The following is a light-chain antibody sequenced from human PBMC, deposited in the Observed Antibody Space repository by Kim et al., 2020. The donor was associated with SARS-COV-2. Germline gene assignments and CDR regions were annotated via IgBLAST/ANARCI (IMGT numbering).Light chain of an antibody. CDR3: QRYGSSPYS. J-gene: IGKJ2*03. CDR1: QSVSSYY. V-gene: IGKV3-20*01. CDR2: GAS. Sequence: EIVLTQSPGTLSLSPGERATLSCRASQSVSSYYLAWYQQKPGQAPRLLIYGASSRATGIPDRFSGSGSGTDFTLTISRLGPEDYAVYYCQRYGSSPYSFGQGTKLEI.